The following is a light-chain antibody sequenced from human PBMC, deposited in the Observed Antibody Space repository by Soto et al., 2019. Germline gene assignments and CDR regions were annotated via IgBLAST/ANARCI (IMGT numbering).Light chain of an antibody. CDR2: GAS. Sequence: EIVMTQSPATLSVSPEEKETNSCRASQSVSSNLAWYQQKPGQAPRLLIYGASTRATGIPSRFSGSGSGTEFTLTISSLQSEDFAVYYCQQYNNWPRTFGQGTKV. V-gene: IGKV3-15*01. J-gene: IGKJ1*01. CDR1: QSVSSN. CDR3: QQYNNWPRT.